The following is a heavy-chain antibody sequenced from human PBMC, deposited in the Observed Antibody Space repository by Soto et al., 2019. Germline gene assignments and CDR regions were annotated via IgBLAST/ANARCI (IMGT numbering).Heavy chain of an antibody. J-gene: IGHJ4*02. D-gene: IGHD3-9*01. CDR1: GFTFSTYA. Sequence: RLSCAASGFTFSTYAMNWVRQAPGKGLEWVSGISGSGGTIYYADSVKGRFTVSRDNAKNSLFLLMSSLRAEDTAVYYCARDKDWAFDYWGQGTQVTVSS. V-gene: IGHV3-48*03. CDR3: ARDKDWAFDY. CDR2: ISGSGGTI.